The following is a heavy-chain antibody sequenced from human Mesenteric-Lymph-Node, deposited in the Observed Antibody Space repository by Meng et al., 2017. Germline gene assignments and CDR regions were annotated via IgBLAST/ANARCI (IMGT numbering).Heavy chain of an antibody. D-gene: IGHD6-19*01. V-gene: IGHV1-18*01. J-gene: IGHJ4*02. Sequence: ASVKVSCKASGYTFTSYDINWVRQATGQGLEWMGWISAYNGNTNYAQKLQGRVTMTTDTSTSKAYMELSRLRSDDTAVYYCARTGSGCPRDWGQGTLVTVSS. CDR2: ISAYNGNT. CDR3: ARTGSGCPRD. CDR1: GYTFTSYD.